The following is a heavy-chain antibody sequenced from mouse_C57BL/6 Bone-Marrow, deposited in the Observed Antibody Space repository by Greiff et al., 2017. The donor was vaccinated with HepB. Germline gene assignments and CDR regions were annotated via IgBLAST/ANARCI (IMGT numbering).Heavy chain of an antibody. Sequence: EVQRVESGGGLVQPGGSMKLSCVASGFTFSNYWMNWVRQSPEKGLEWVAQIRLKSDNYATHYAESVKGRFTISRDDSKSSVYLQMNNLRAEDTGIYYCTGSAYYSKSRFAYWGQGTLVTVSA. D-gene: IGHD2-12*01. V-gene: IGHV6-3*01. CDR3: TGSAYYSKSRFAY. CDR2: IRLKSDNYAT. CDR1: GFTFSNYW. J-gene: IGHJ3*01.